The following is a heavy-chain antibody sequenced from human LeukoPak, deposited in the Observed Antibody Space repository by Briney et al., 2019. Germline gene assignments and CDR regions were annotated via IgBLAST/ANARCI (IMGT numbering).Heavy chain of an antibody. D-gene: IGHD3-10*01. CDR3: ARGLAVRGVPACGY. V-gene: IGHV1-2*02. J-gene: IGHJ4*02. CDR1: GYTFTGYY. Sequence: ASVKVSCKASGYTFTGYYMHWVRQAPGQGLEWMGWINPNSGGTNYAQKFQGRVTMTRDTSISTAYMELSRLRSDGTAVYYCARGLAVRGVPACGYWGQGTLVTVSS. CDR2: INPNSGGT.